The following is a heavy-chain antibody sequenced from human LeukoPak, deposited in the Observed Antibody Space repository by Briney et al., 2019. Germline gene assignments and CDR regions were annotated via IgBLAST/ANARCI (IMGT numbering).Heavy chain of an antibody. CDR2: INPNSGGT. CDR1: GYTFTGYY. J-gene: IGHJ3*02. D-gene: IGHD5-18*01. V-gene: IGHV1-2*02. Sequence: ASVKVSCKASGYTFTGYYMHWVRQAPGQGLEWMGWINPNSGGTNYAQKFQGRVTMTRDTSISTAYMELRSLRSDDTAVYYCARDVYSYGWKDAFDIWGQGTMVTVSS. CDR3: ARDVYSYGWKDAFDI.